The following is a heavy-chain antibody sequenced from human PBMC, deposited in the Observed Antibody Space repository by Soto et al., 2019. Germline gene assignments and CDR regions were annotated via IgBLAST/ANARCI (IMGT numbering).Heavy chain of an antibody. CDR3: AKVGSYYEQFDYCYFDL. CDR2: ITRSGDYT. Sequence: EVQLLESGGGLVQPGGSLRLSCAASGFTFSTYAMTWVRQAPGKGLEWVSAITRSGDYTQYADSVKGRFTISRDNSKNTLYLQMISLRAVDTAVYYCAKVGSYYEQFDYCYFDLWGRGTLVTVSS. D-gene: IGHD3-22*01. J-gene: IGHJ2*01. CDR1: GFTFSTYA. V-gene: IGHV3-23*01.